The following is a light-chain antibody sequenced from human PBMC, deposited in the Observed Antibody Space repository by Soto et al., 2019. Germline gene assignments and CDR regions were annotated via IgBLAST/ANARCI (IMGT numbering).Light chain of an antibody. CDR2: DVS. J-gene: IGLJ2*01. V-gene: IGLV2-11*01. CDR3: SSYAGSKMVI. CDR1: SSAVGSYNY. Sequence: QSALTQPRSVSGSPGQSVAISCTGTSSAVGSYNYVSWYQQHPGRAPKLMIYDVSERPSGVPDRFSASKSGYTASLTISGLQDEDEADYYCSSYAGSKMVIFGGGTKVTVL.